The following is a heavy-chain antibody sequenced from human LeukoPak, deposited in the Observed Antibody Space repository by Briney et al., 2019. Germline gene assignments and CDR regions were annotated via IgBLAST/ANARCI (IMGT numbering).Heavy chain of an antibody. D-gene: IGHD6-19*01. V-gene: IGHV1-2*04. CDR3: AREQGADPNFDY. J-gene: IGHJ4*02. CDR1: GYTFTGYY. Sequence: ASVKVSCKASGYTFTGYYMHWVRQSPGQRLEWMGWINPNSGGTNYAQKFQGWVTMTRDTSISTAYMELSRLRSDDTAVYYCAREQGADPNFDYWGQGTLVTVSS. CDR2: INPNSGGT.